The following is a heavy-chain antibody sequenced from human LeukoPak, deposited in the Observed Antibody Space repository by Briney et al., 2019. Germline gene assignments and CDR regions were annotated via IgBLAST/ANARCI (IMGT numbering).Heavy chain of an antibody. Sequence: PGGTLRLSCAASGFTFSSYGMSWVRQAPGKGLEWVSAISGSGGSTYYADSVKGRFTISRDNSKNTLYLQMNSLRAEDTAVYYCARWVVVVAATIDGNYWGQGTLVTVSS. CDR3: ARWVVVVAATIDGNY. CDR2: ISGSGGST. J-gene: IGHJ4*02. D-gene: IGHD2-15*01. V-gene: IGHV3-23*01. CDR1: GFTFSSYG.